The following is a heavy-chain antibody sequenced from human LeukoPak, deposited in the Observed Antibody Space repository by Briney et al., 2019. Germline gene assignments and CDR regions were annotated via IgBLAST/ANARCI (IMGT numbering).Heavy chain of an antibody. CDR1: GFTFSGSA. D-gene: IGHD3-22*01. CDR2: IRSKANSYAT. V-gene: IGHV3-73*01. J-gene: IGHJ4*02. CDR3: TRHLMYYYDSSGYYEDY. Sequence: GGSLRLSCAASGFTFSGSAMHWVRQASGKGLEWVCRIRSKANSYATAYAASVKGRFTISRDDSKNTAYLQMNSLKTEDTAVYYCTRHLMYYYDSSGYYEDYWGQGTLVTVSS.